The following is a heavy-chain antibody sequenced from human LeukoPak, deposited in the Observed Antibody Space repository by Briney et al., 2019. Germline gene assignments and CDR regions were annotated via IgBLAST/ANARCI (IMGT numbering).Heavy chain of an antibody. Sequence: GGSLRLSCAASGFTFSSYAMSWVRQAPGKGLEWVSAIGGSGGSTYYADSVKGRFTISRGNSKNTLYLQMNSLRAEDTAVYYCANNYGDYEPFDYWGQGTLVTVSS. V-gene: IGHV3-23*01. CDR3: ANNYGDYEPFDY. CDR1: GFTFSSYA. CDR2: IGGSGGST. D-gene: IGHD4-17*01. J-gene: IGHJ4*02.